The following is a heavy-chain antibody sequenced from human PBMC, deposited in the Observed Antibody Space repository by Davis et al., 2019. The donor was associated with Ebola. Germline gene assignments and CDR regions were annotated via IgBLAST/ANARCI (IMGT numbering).Heavy chain of an antibody. J-gene: IGHJ4*02. Sequence: HTGGSLRLSCAASGFTFSSYSMNWVRQAPGKGPVWVSRISSDGSSTSYADSVKGRFTISRDNAKNTLYLQMNSLRAEDTAVYYCARVWGYSSNLYDYWGQGTLVTVSS. CDR3: ARVWGYSSNLYDY. V-gene: IGHV3-74*01. CDR2: ISSDGSST. D-gene: IGHD6-13*01. CDR1: GFTFSSYS.